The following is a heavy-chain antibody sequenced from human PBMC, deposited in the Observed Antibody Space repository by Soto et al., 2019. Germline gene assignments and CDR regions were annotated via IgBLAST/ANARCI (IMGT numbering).Heavy chain of an antibody. D-gene: IGHD3-9*01. CDR2: INPNSGGT. CDR1: GYTLTGYY. V-gene: IGHV1-2*04. CDR3: ARDNQLRYFDWLPYFDY. J-gene: IGHJ4*02. Sequence: GASVKVSCKASGYTLTGYYMHWVRQAPGQGLEWMGWINPNSGGTNYAQKFQGWVTMTRDTSISTAYMELSRLRSDDTAVYYCARDNQLRYFDWLPYFDYWGQGTLVTVSS.